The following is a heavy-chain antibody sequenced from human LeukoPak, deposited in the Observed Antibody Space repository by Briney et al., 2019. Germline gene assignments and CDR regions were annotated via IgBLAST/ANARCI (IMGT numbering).Heavy chain of an antibody. D-gene: IGHD3-10*01. CDR3: AKPYYGSGSYYGFNYYAFDY. J-gene: IGHJ4*02. CDR1: GFTFSSFA. V-gene: IGHV3-23*01. CDR2: IGASGVST. Sequence: PGGSLRLSCAASGFTFSSFAMSWVRQTPGKGLEWVSAIGASGVSTYHADSVKGRFTISRDNSKNTLYLQMNSLRAEDTAVYYCAKPYYGSGSYYGFNYYAFDYWGQGTQVTVSS.